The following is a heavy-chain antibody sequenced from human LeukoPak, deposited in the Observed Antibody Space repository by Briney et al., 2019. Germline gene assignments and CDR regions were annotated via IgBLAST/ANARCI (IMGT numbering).Heavy chain of an antibody. J-gene: IGHJ4*02. CDR1: GFTFSSYW. CDR2: INQNGSEK. V-gene: IGHV3-7*01. CDR3: ARDRVAVAGLDY. Sequence: GGSLRLSCAASGFTFSSYWMSWVRQAPGKGLEWVANINQNGSEKYYVDSVKGRLTISRDNAKNSLYLQMNSLRAEDTAVYYCARDRVAVAGLDYWGQGTLVTVAS. D-gene: IGHD6-19*01.